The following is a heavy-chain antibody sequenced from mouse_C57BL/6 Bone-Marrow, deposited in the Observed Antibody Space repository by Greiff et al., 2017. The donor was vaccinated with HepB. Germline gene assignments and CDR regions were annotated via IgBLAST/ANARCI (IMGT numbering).Heavy chain of an antibody. CDR1: GYTFTSYW. CDR2: IDPSDSYT. V-gene: IGHV1-69*01. J-gene: IGHJ3*01. Sequence: QVQLQQPGAELVMPGASVKLSCKASGYTFTSYWMHWVKQRPGQGLEWIGEIDPSDSYTNYNQKFKGKSTLTVDKSSSTAYMQLSSLTSEDSAVYYCAREGRQLEFAYWGQGTLVTVSA. CDR3: AREGRQLEFAY. D-gene: IGHD3-2*01.